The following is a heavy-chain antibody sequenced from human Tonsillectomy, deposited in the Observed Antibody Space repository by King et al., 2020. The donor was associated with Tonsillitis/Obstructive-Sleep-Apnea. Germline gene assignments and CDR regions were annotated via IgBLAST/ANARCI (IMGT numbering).Heavy chain of an antibody. CDR1: GGSISSSSYY. CDR2: IYYSGTA. CDR3: VRRRTDSSGWPLDY. Sequence: QLQESGPGLVKPSETLSLTCIVSGGSISSSSYYWGWVRQPPGKGLEWIGNIYYSGTAHYNPSLKSRVTISVDTSKKQFSLNLNSVTAADTAVYFCVRRRTDSSGWPLDYWGQGTLVTVSS. J-gene: IGHJ4*02. D-gene: IGHD6-19*01. V-gene: IGHV4-39*01.